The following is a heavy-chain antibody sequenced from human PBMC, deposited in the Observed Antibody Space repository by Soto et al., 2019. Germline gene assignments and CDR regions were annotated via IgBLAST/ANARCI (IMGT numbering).Heavy chain of an antibody. D-gene: IGHD6-13*01. CDR3: ARKPPRGITVADSRGSGFDY. J-gene: IGHJ4*02. CDR2: IRAYNGNT. Sequence: QVQLVQSGAEVKKPGASVKVSCQASGYTFTRYGFSWVRQAPGQRFGRLGWIRAYNGNTYYAQKFQGRVTLPTETSTSTAFMELWGLRSDDTAVYYCARKPPRGITVADSRGSGFDYWGQGTVVTVSS. CDR1: GYTFTRYG. V-gene: IGHV1-18*04.